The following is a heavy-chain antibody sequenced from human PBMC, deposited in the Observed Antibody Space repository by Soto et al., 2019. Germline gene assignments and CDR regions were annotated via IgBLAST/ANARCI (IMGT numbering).Heavy chain of an antibody. J-gene: IGHJ4*02. CDR1: GGSMNAHF. CDR2: IYISGTT. CDR3: ARTMSGSYSYYFDY. V-gene: IGHV4-4*07. D-gene: IGHD1-26*01. Sequence: SETLCLTCTVSGGSMNAHFWSWIRQSAGKGLEWIGHIYISGTTMYNPSLKSRVTMSVDTSKNQFSLKLSSVTAADTAVYYCARTMSGSYSYYFDYWGQGALVTVSS.